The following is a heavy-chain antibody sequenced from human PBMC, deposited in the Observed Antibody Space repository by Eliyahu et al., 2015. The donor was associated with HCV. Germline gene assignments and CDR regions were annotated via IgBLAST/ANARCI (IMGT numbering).Heavy chain of an antibody. J-gene: IGHJ5*02. CDR1: GGSISSSSYY. Sequence: QLQLQESGPGLVKPSETLSLTCTVSGGSISSSSYYWGWIRQPPGKGLEWIGSIYYSGSTYYNPSLKSRVTISVDTSKNQFSLKLSSVTAADTAVYYCATAAGTDWFDPWGQGTLVTVSS. CDR3: ATAAGTDWFDP. V-gene: IGHV4-39*01. D-gene: IGHD6-13*01. CDR2: IYYSGST.